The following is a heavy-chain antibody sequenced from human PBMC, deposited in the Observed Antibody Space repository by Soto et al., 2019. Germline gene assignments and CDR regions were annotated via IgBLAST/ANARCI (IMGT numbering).Heavy chain of an antibody. CDR1: GYTFMNYY. J-gene: IGHJ4*02. Sequence: QVQLVQSGAEVKKPGASVKVSCVASGYTFMNYYIHWVRQAPGQGLEWMVVMNPSGGTPRSAQRFQGRVTMTRDTSTSTVYMEMSSLISEDTAVYYCARERDSGWYKSLAYWGQGTLVTVSS. CDR2: MNPSGGTP. D-gene: IGHD6-19*01. CDR3: ARERDSGWYKSLAY. V-gene: IGHV1-46*01.